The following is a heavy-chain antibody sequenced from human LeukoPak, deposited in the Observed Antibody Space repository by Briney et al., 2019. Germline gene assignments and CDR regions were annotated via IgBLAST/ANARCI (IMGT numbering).Heavy chain of an antibody. CDR1: RGTFSSYA. CDR3: ASPRTTDTYYYYGMDV. Sequence: GASVKVSCKASRGTFSSYAISWVRQAPGQGLEWMGGIIPIFGTANYAQKFQGRVTITADESTSTAYMELSSLRSEDTAVYYCASPRTTDTYYYYGMDVWGQGTTVTVSS. V-gene: IGHV1-69*13. CDR2: IIPIFGTA. D-gene: IGHD4-11*01. J-gene: IGHJ6*02.